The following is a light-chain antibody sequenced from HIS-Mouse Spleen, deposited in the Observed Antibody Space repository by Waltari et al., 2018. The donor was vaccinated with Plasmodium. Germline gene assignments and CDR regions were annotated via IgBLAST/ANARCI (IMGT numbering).Light chain of an antibody. CDR3: CSYAGSYTYV. CDR2: DVS. CDR1: STDSVGYNY. V-gene: IGLV2-11*01. J-gene: IGLJ1*01. Sequence: QSALTQPRSVSGSPGQSVPISCTGTSTDSVGYNYVSWYQQNPGQAPKLMIYDVSKRPSGVPDRFSGSKSGNTASLTISGLQAEDEADYYCCSYAGSYTYVFGTGTKVTVL.